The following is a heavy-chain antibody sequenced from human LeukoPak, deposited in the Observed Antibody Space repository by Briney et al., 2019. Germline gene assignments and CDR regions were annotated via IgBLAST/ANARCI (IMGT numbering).Heavy chain of an antibody. D-gene: IGHD2-8*02. CDR1: GFTFDDYA. Sequence: GGSLRLSCAASGFTFDDYAMHWVRQAPGKGLEWVSGISWNSGSIDYADSVKGRFTISRNNAKNSLYLQMNSLRAEDMALYYCAKDEFVASDFTGAFDIWGQGTMVTVSS. J-gene: IGHJ3*02. CDR3: AKDEFVASDFTGAFDI. CDR2: ISWNSGSI. V-gene: IGHV3-9*03.